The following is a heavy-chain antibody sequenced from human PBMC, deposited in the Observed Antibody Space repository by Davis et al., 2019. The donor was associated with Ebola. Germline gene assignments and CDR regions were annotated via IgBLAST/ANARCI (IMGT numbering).Heavy chain of an antibody. Sequence: GESLKISCSASGFTFSSYAMHWVRQAPGKGLESVSRISTNGETTYYAESVKGRFTISRDNSKNTLYLQMNSLRAEDTAVYYCARYADYGMDVWGKGTTVTVSS. D-gene: IGHD2-2*01. CDR2: ISTNGETT. CDR1: GFTFSSYA. V-gene: IGHV3-64*04. J-gene: IGHJ6*04. CDR3: ARYADYGMDV.